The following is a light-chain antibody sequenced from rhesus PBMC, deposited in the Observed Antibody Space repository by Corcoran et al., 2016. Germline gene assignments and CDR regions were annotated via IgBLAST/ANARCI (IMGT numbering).Light chain of an antibody. CDR1: QGISSW. J-gene: IGKJ3*01. CDR2: KAS. Sequence: DXXXTQSPSSLSASVGDTVTITCRASQGISSWLAWYQQKPGKAPKLLIYKASRLQSGVPSRFSGSGSGTDFTLTFSSLQSEDFATYYCQQYSSXPITFGPGTKLDIK. V-gene: IGKV1-22*01. CDR3: QQYSSXPIT.